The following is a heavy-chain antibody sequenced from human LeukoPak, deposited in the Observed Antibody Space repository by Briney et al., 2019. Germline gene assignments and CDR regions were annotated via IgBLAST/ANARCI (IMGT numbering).Heavy chain of an antibody. Sequence: GGSLRLSGAASGFTFSSYGMSWVRQAPGKGLEWVSAISGSGGSTYYADSVKGRFTISRDNSKDTLYLQMNSLRAEDTAVYYCARADTGTWYFDLWGRGTLLTVSS. CDR3: ARADTGTWYFDL. CDR1: GFTFSSYG. J-gene: IGHJ2*01. CDR2: ISGSGGST. D-gene: IGHD3-10*01. V-gene: IGHV3-23*01.